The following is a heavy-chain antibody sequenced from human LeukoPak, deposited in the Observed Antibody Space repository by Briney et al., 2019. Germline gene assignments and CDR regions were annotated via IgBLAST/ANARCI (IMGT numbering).Heavy chain of an antibody. Sequence: SETLSLTCTVSGGSISSYYWSWIRQPPGKGLEWIGYIYYSGSTNYNPSLKSQVTISVDTSKNQFSLKLSSVTAADTAVYYCARESGYSYGLGYWGQGTLVTVSS. V-gene: IGHV4-59*01. CDR1: GGSISSYY. CDR3: ARESGYSYGLGY. D-gene: IGHD5-18*01. CDR2: IYYSGST. J-gene: IGHJ4*02.